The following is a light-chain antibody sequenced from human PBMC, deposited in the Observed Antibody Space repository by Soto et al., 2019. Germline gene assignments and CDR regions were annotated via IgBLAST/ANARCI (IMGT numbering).Light chain of an antibody. V-gene: IGLV2-23*02. Sequence: QSVLTQPASVSGSPGQSITISCTGTSSDVGGYDYVSWYQQYPGKAPKLMIYGVSNRPSGVSNRFSGSKSGNTASLTISGLQAEDEADYYCCSYAGITTYYVFGTGTKVTVL. CDR1: SSDVGGYDY. J-gene: IGLJ1*01. CDR3: CSYAGITTYYV. CDR2: GVS.